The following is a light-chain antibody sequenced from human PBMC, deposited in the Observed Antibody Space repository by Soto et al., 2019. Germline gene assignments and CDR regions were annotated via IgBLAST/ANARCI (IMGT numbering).Light chain of an antibody. CDR2: TAS. Sequence: DLQMTQSPSSLSASVGDRVTITCRASQTITTYLNWYQQKPGKAPKVLIYTASSLQSAVPSRFSGSGSGTDFTLTISSLQPEDFATYYCQQNYNFPYTFGQGTNLEIK. J-gene: IGKJ2*01. CDR3: QQNYNFPYT. V-gene: IGKV1-39*01. CDR1: QTITTY.